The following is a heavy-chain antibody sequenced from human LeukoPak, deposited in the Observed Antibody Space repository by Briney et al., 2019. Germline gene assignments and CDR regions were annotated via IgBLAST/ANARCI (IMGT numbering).Heavy chain of an antibody. J-gene: IGHJ1*01. Sequence: AGGSLRLSCAASGFTFSNYPMHWVRQAPGKGLEWVAVISYDESVKYYADSVEGRFTISRDNSKITLYLQMNSLRVEDTAVYYCARRPNPYDSSSSSEYFHHWGQGTLVTVSS. V-gene: IGHV3-30-3*01. CDR2: ISYDESVK. D-gene: IGHD3-22*01. CDR1: GFTFSNYP. CDR3: ARRPNPYDSSSSSEYFHH.